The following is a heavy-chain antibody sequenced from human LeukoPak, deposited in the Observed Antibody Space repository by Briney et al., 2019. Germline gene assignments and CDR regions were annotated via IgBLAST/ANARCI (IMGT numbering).Heavy chain of an antibody. CDR1: GYSIGSGYY. CDR3: ARDLGSGRISDY. J-gene: IGHJ4*02. Sequence: SETLSLTRALSGYSIGSGYYWAWIRQPPGKGLEWIASISHIGTTSYTPSLKDRVTLSLHTSNNQFSLETSSVTATAPAVSYWARDLGSGRISDYWGQGTLVTVS. V-gene: IGHV4-38-2*02. CDR2: ISHIGTT. D-gene: IGHD7-27*01.